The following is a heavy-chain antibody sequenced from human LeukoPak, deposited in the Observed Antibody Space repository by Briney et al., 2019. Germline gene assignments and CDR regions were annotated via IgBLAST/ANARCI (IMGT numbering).Heavy chain of an antibody. CDR2: INQDGSGK. J-gene: IGHJ4*02. Sequence: GGSLRLSCAASGLTFSRCWMSWVRQAPGKGLEWVADINQDGSGKYYVDSVQGRFTVSRDNAKNSLYLQMNSLRAEDTAMYYCARDPDHGALDYWGQGTPVTVSS. CDR3: ARDPDHGALDY. V-gene: IGHV3-7*01. D-gene: IGHD4-17*01. CDR1: GLTFSRCW.